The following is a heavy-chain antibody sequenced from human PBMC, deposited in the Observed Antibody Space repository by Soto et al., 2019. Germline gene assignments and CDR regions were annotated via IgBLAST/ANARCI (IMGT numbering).Heavy chain of an antibody. CDR3: ARGGTFAYYSRGYSVY. V-gene: IGHV1-2*02. CDR1: GYTFSDYY. CDR2: LNPKSGGT. J-gene: IGHJ4*02. D-gene: IGHD3-22*01. Sequence: ASVKVSCKTSGYTFSDYYMHWVRQAPGQGLEWMGWLNPKSGGTLYAQKFQGRVTMTRDTSISTADMELSRLRSDDTAVYYCARGGTFAYYSRGYSVYWGQGTLVTVS.